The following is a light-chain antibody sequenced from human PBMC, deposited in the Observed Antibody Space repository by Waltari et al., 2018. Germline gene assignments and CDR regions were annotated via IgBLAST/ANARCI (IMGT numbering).Light chain of an antibody. CDR3: SSDRSSSTLEL. Sequence: QSALTQPASVSGSPGQSITISCTGTSSDVGGYNYVSWYQQHPGKAPKLMIYDVSNRHSGVANRFAGSKSCNTASLTSSGLQAEDEADYYGSSDRSSSTLELFGGGTSLTVL. J-gene: IGLJ2*01. CDR2: DVS. V-gene: IGLV2-14*03. CDR1: SSDVGGYNY.